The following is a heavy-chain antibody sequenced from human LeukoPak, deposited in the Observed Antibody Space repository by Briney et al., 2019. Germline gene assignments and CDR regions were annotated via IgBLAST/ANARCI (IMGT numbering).Heavy chain of an antibody. V-gene: IGHV3-74*01. J-gene: IGHJ4*02. Sequence: GGSLRLSCAASGFTFSSYWMHWVRQAPGGGLVWVSRINGDGGSTTYADSVKGRFTISRDNAKNTLYLQMNSLRAEDTAVYYCARDRATAMFDYWAQGTLVTVSS. CDR2: INGDGGST. D-gene: IGHD5-18*01. CDR1: GFTFSSYW. CDR3: ARDRATAMFDY.